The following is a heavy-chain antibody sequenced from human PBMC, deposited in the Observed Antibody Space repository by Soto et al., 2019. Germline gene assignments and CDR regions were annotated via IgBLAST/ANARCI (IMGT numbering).Heavy chain of an antibody. V-gene: IGHV1-46*01. J-gene: IGHJ4*02. D-gene: IGHD2-8*01. Sequence: ASVKVSCKASGYTFTHYYIHWVRQAPGQGLEWMGMINPSGGSTDYAQKFQGRVTMTTDTSTTTVYMELSSLRSDDTAVYYCARPPFPGCINGVCYPCDHWGQGTLVTVFS. CDR1: GYTFTHYY. CDR2: INPSGGST. CDR3: ARPPFPGCINGVCYPCDH.